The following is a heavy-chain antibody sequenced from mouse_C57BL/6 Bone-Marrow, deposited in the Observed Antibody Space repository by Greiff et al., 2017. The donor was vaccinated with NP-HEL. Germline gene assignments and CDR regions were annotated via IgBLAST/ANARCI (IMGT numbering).Heavy chain of an antibody. CDR2: INPNNGGT. CDR3: ARLGYWTPLDY. J-gene: IGHJ2*01. D-gene: IGHD4-1*01. Sequence: EVQLQQSGPELVKPGASVKISCKASGYTFTDYYMNWVKQSHGKSLEWIGDINPNNGGTSYNQKFKGKATLTVDKSSSTAYMELRSLTSEDSAVYYCARLGYWTPLDYWGQGTTLTVSS. CDR1: GYTFTDYY. V-gene: IGHV1-26*01.